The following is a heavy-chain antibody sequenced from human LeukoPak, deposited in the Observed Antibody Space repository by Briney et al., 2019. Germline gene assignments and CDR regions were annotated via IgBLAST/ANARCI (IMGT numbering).Heavy chain of an antibody. CDR1: GGSFSGYY. CDR3: ARVGYSSSWRTDY. V-gene: IGHV4-34*01. D-gene: IGHD6-13*01. CDR2: INHSGST. J-gene: IGHJ4*02. Sequence: KPSETLSLTCAVYGGSFSGYYWSWIRQPPGKGLEWIGEINHSGSTNYNPSLKSRVTISVDTSKNQFFLKLSSVTAADTAVYYCARVGYSSSWRTDYWGQGTLVTVSS.